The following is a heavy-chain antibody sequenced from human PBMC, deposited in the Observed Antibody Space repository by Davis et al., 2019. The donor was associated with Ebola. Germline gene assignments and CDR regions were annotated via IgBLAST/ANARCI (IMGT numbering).Heavy chain of an antibody. D-gene: IGHD3-10*01. V-gene: IGHV1-69*13. CDR1: GGTFSSYA. J-gene: IGHJ6*03. CDR3: AITMVRGVIAPTEHYYYYYYMDV. Sequence: SVKVSCKASGGTFSSYAISWVRQAPGQGLEWMGGIIPIFGTANYAQKFQGRVTITADESTSTAYMELSSLRSEDTAVYYCAITMVRGVIAPTEHYYYYYYMDVWGKGTTVTVSS. CDR2: IIPIFGTA.